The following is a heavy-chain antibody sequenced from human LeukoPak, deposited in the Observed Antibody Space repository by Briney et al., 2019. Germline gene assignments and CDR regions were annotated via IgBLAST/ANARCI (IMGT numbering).Heavy chain of an antibody. CDR3: ARIRFGESYAPKSYYYYYMDV. D-gene: IGHD3-10*01. Sequence: PGGPLRLSCAASGFTFSSYWMSWVRQAPGKGLEWVANIKQDGSEKYYVDSVKGRFTISRDNAKNSLYLQMNSLRAEDTAVYYCARIRFGESYAPKSYYYYYMDVWGKGTTVTISS. CDR1: GFTFSSYW. V-gene: IGHV3-7*01. J-gene: IGHJ6*03. CDR2: IKQDGSEK.